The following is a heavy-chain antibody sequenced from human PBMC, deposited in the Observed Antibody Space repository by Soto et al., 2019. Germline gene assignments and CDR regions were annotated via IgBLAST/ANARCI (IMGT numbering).Heavy chain of an antibody. CDR1: RYTFTDYF. V-gene: IGHV1-2*02. CDR2: INPNSGGT. D-gene: IGHD2-2*01. J-gene: IGHJ4*02. CDR3: ARDTKIPANAIHDGR. Sequence: VEMVQSGAEVKKPGASVKVSCKASRYTFTDYFIHWVRQAPGQGLEWMGWINPNSGGTNYAQKFQGRVTMTRDTSITTANMDLSRLRSADTATYYCARDTKIPANAIHDGRWGQGTLVTVSS.